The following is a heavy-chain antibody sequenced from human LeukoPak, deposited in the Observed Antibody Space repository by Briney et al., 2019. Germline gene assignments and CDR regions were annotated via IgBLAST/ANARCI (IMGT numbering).Heavy chain of an antibody. CDR1: GGSISSSSYY. CDR2: IYYSGST. V-gene: IGHV4-39*01. CDR3: ARNAVTYFDY. J-gene: IGHJ4*02. D-gene: IGHD5-18*01. Sequence: SETLSLTCTLSGGSISSSSYYWGWIRQPPGKGLEWIGSIYYSGSTYYNPSLKSRVTISVDTSKNQFSLKLSSVTAADTAVYYCARNAVTYFDYWGQGTLVTVSS.